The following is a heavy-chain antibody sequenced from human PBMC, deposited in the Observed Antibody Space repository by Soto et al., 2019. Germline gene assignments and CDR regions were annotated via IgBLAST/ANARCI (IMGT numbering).Heavy chain of an antibody. CDR1: GYTFTSYD. CDR2: MNPNSGNT. V-gene: IGHV1-8*01. CDR3: ARAPSSGYYSDY. J-gene: IGHJ4*01. D-gene: IGHD3-22*01. Sequence: ASVKVSCKASGYTFTSYDINWVRQATGQGLEWMGWMNPNSGNTVYAQKFQGRITMTRNTSINTAYMELSSLRSEDTAVYCCARAPSSGYYSDYWGHGTLVTVSS.